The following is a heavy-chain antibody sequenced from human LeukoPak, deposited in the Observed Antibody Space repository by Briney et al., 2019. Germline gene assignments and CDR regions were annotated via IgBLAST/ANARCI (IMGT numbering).Heavy chain of an antibody. D-gene: IGHD6-13*01. Sequence: RASVKVSCKASGYTFTGYYMHWVRQAPGQGLEWMGWINPNSGGTNYAQKFQGRVTMNRDTSISTAYMELSRLRSDDTAVYYCAREPGQLTSECFDSWGQGILVTVSS. CDR3: AREPGQLTSECFDS. CDR2: INPNSGGT. J-gene: IGHJ5*01. V-gene: IGHV1-2*02. CDR1: GYTFTGYY.